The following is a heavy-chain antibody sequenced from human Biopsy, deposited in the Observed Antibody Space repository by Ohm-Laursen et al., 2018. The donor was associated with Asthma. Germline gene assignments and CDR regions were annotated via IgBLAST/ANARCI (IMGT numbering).Heavy chain of an antibody. V-gene: IGHV4-34*01. CDR1: GGSFSSNY. CDR3: ARGSSSRLSQWELLVSGGKRAHSYYGMDV. D-gene: IGHD1-26*01. Sequence: GTLSLTCAVYGGSFSSNYWSWIRQTPGKGLEWLGDTHHSGNTNYNPSLRRRTTSSVDTSKNQFSLRLTSVTAADTAVYYCARGSSSRLSQWELLVSGGKRAHSYYGMDVWGQGTTVTVSS. CDR2: THHSGNT. J-gene: IGHJ6*02.